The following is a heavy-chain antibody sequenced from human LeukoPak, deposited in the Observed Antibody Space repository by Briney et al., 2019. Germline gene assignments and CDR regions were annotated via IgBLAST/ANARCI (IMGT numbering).Heavy chain of an antibody. CDR3: ARDQGLLWFGELLQSFDY. V-gene: IGHV1-2*02. D-gene: IGHD3-10*01. Sequence: ASVKVSCKASGYTFTGYYMHWVRQAPGQGLEWMGWINPNSGGTNYAQKLQGRVTMTTDTSTSTAYMELRSLRSDDTAVYYCARDQGLLWFGELLQSFDYWGQGTLVTVSS. CDR1: GYTFTGYY. CDR2: INPNSGGT. J-gene: IGHJ4*02.